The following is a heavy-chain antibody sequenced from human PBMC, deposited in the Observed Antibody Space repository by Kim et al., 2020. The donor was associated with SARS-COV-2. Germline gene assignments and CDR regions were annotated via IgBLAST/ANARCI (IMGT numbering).Heavy chain of an antibody. CDR3: ASGVDYYYYGMDV. CDR1: GFTFDDYG. J-gene: IGHJ6*02. D-gene: IGHD3-16*01. V-gene: IGHV3-20*01. Sequence: GGSLRLSCAASGFTFDDYGMSWVRQAPGKGLEWVSGINWNGGSTGYADSVKGRFTISRDNAKNSLYLQMNSLRAEDTALYHCASGVDYYYYGMDVWGQGTTVTVSS. CDR2: INWNGGST.